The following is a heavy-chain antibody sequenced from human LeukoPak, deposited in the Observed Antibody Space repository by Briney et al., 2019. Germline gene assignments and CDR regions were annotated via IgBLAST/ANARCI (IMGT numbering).Heavy chain of an antibody. CDR1: GFTFSSYG. J-gene: IGHJ3*02. CDR3: AKVSGARGVDDAFDI. D-gene: IGHD3-10*01. Sequence: GGSLRLSCAASGFTFSSYGMHWVRQAPGKRLEWVAFIRYDGSNKYYADSVKGRFTISRDNSKNTLYLQMNSLRAEDTAVYYCAKVSGARGVDDAFDIWGQGTMVTVSS. CDR2: IRYDGSNK. V-gene: IGHV3-30*02.